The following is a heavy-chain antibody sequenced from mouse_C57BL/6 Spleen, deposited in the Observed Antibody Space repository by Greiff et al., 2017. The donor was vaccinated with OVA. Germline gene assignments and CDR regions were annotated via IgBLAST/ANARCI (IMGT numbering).Heavy chain of an antibody. CDR2: IWSGGST. CDR1: GFSLTSYG. CDR3: ARMGDYDYAMDY. Sequence: VQLQQSGPGLVQPSQSLSITCTVSGFSLTSYGVHWVRQSPGKGLEWLGVIWSGGSTDYNAAFISRLSISKDNSKSQVFFKMNSLQADDTAIYYCARMGDYDYAMDYWGQGTSVTVSS. V-gene: IGHV2-2*01. J-gene: IGHJ4*01. D-gene: IGHD2-4*01.